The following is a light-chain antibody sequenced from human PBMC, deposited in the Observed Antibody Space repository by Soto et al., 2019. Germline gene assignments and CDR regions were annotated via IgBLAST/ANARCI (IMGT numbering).Light chain of an antibody. Sequence: QSALTQPASVSGSPGQSVTISCTGTSSDIGTYDFVSWYQQLPGKAPKAIIYEVSSRPSGVAHRFSGSKSGNTASLTISGLQTDDDDDYYYSWYTTGTYFRLFGGGTKLTVL. V-gene: IGLV2-14*01. CDR3: SWYTTGTYFRL. CDR1: SSDIGTYDF. J-gene: IGLJ2*01. CDR2: EVS.